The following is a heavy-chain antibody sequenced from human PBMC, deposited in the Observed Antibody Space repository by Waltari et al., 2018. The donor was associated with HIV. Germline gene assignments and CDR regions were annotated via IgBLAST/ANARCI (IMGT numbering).Heavy chain of an antibody. CDR3: ASCEDSHGYRSEYFHH. CDR2: IYHSGST. Sequence: QVQLQESGPGLVKPSGTLSLTCAVSGGSISSSNWWSWVRQPPGKGLEWIGEIYHSGSTNYTPSLKRRVTISVDKSKNQFSLKLSSVTAADTAVYYCASCEDSHGYRSEYFHHWGQGTLVTVSS. J-gene: IGHJ1*01. V-gene: IGHV4-4*02. D-gene: IGHD5-18*01. CDR1: GGSISSSNW.